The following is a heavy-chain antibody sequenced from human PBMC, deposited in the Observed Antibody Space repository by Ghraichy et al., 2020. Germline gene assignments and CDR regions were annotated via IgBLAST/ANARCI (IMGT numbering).Heavy chain of an antibody. CDR3: ARGGGNFDR. J-gene: IGHJ4*02. CDR1: GFTFSASW. Sequence: GESLNISCAASGFTFSASWMSWVRQVPGKGLEWVANIKQDGSAQNYVDSVRGRFTISRDNAKSSLFLQMDSLRVEDTALYYCARGGGNFDRWGQGSLVTVSS. CDR2: IKQDGSAQ. V-gene: IGHV3-7*01. D-gene: IGHD4-23*01.